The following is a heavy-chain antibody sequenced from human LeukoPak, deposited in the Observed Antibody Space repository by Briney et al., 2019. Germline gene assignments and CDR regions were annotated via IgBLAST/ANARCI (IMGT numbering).Heavy chain of an antibody. CDR2: MNPNSGNT. D-gene: IGHD4-17*01. CDR1: GYTFTSYD. CDR3: ARDDYGDYVPNHDAFDI. Sequence: ASVKVSCKASGYTFTSYDINWVRQATGQGLEWMGWMNPNSGNTGYAQKFQGRVTMTRNTSISTAYMELSSLRSDDTAVYYCARDDYGDYVPNHDAFDIWGQGTMVTVSS. J-gene: IGHJ3*02. V-gene: IGHV1-8*01.